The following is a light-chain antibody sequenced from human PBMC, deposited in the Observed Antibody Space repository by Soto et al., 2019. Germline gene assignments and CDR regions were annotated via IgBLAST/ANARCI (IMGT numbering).Light chain of an antibody. Sequence: DIVMTQTPLSLPVTPGEPASISCRSSQSLVDSDDGNTYLDWYLQKPGQSPQLLIYTLSYRASGVPDRFSGSGSGTDFTLTISSLQPEDFATYYCQQSYSTLETFGPGTKVDI. J-gene: IGKJ3*01. V-gene: IGKV2-40*01. CDR2: TLS. CDR3: QQSYSTLET. CDR1: QSLVDSDDGNTY.